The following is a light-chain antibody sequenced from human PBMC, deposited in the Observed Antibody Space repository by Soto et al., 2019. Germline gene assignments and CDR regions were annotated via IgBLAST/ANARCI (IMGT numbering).Light chain of an antibody. Sequence: DIQMTQSPSSLSASVGDRVTITCRASQSITIYLNWYQQKPGKAPKLLIFATSSLQSGVPSRFSGNGSGTDFTLTISSPQPEDLATYYCQQSLTTPLTFGGGTQVEIK. CDR2: ATS. CDR1: QSITIY. CDR3: QQSLTTPLT. J-gene: IGKJ4*01. V-gene: IGKV1-39*01.